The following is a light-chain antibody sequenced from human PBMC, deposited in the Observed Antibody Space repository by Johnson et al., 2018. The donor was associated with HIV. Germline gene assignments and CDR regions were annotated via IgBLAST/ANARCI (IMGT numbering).Light chain of an antibody. J-gene: IGLJ1*01. CDR3: GTWDSRLNVYV. CDR2: DTI. CDR1: SSNMSSYY. Sequence: QSVLMQPPSVSAAPGQKVTISCSGRSSNMSSYYVYWYQQVPGTAPSLVIYDTIKRLTGIPDRFSGSESGTSDTLRITGPQTGEDADYYCGTWDSRLNVYVYGTGTKVTVL. V-gene: IGLV1-51*01.